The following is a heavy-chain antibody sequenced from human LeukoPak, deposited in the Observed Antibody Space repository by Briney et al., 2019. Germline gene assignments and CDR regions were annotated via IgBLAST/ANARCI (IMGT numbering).Heavy chain of an antibody. CDR1: GFTFSSYS. CDR3: ARGPHSSSWSNWFDP. CDR2: ISSSSSYI. D-gene: IGHD6-13*01. V-gene: IGHV3-21*01. Sequence: PGGSLRLSCAASGFTFSSYSMNWVRQAPGKGLEWVSSISSSSSYIYYADSVKGRFTISRDNAKNSLYLQMNSLRAEDTAVYYCARGPHSSSWSNWFDPWGQGTPVTVSS. J-gene: IGHJ5*02.